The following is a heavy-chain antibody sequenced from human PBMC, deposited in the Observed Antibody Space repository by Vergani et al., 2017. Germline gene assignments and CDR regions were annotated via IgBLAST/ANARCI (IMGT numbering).Heavy chain of an antibody. D-gene: IGHD4-17*01. CDR1: GYTFTDHC. V-gene: IGHV1-69-2*01. CDR3: ATPQTVTTGGMEV. Sequence: EVQLVQSGAEVKKPGATMKISCKVSGYTFTDHCMHWVKQAPGKGLEWMGIVDPEDGETIYAEKFKGRVTIAADTSTDTAHLELSSLRSEDTAVYYCATPQTVTTGGMEVWGQGTTVIVSS. J-gene: IGHJ6*02. CDR2: VDPEDGET.